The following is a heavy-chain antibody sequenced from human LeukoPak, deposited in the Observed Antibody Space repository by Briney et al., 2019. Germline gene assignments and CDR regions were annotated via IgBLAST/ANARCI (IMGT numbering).Heavy chain of an antibody. Sequence: GGSLRLSCAASGFSFGSYAMSWVRQAPGKGLEWVSAISGSGGSTYYADSVKGRFTISRDNSKNTLYLQMNSLRAEDTAVYYCAKDRDSSGYYYYPHALDIWGQGTMVTVSS. CDR3: AKDRDSSGYYYYPHALDI. D-gene: IGHD3-22*01. J-gene: IGHJ3*02. V-gene: IGHV3-23*01. CDR1: GFSFGSYA. CDR2: ISGSGGST.